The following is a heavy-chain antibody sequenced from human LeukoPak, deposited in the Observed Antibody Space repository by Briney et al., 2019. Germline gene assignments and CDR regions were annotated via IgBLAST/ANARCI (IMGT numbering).Heavy chain of an antibody. V-gene: IGHV4-59*11. Sequence: SETLSLTCTVPGGSISNHYWSWIRQPSGKGLEWIGYIHYGGNTDYNPSLKGRLTISVDTSKNQFSLKLSSVTAADTAVYYCVRRGDGYPYYFDYWGQGTLVTVSS. CDR2: IHYGGNT. CDR1: GGSISNHY. J-gene: IGHJ4*02. CDR3: VRRGDGYPYYFDY. D-gene: IGHD5-24*01.